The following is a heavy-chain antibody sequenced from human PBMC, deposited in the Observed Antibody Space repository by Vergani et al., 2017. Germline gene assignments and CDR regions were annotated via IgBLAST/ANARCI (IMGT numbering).Heavy chain of an antibody. CDR1: GGSFTSYH. V-gene: IGHV4-34*01. Sequence: QVQLQQWGGGLLKPSETLSLTCVVNGGSFTSYHWTWIRQSPGEGLEWVGDIDHTGRHDYNPSLKRRLTTSVDKYRNKFSLTLHSVTATDTAIYFYARVDTETNGHLYYYYYMDVWGQGTAVTVS. D-gene: IGHD5-18*01. CDR3: ARVDTETNGHLYYYYYMDV. J-gene: IGHJ6*03. CDR2: IDHTGRH.